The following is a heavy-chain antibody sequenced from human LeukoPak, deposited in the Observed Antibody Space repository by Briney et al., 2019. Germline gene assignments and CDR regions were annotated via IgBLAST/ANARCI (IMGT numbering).Heavy chain of an antibody. J-gene: IGHJ4*02. CDR3: ARGNGGQQLTGDY. CDR1: GGSISSGDYY. CDR2: VYYTGGT. V-gene: IGHV4-30-4*01. D-gene: IGHD6-13*01. Sequence: PSETLSLTCSVSGGSISSGDYYWTWIRQPPGKGLEWIGYVYYTGGTDYNPSLRSRVTISVDTSKNQFSLKLTSVTAADTAVYYCARGNGGQQLTGDYWGQGTLVTVSS.